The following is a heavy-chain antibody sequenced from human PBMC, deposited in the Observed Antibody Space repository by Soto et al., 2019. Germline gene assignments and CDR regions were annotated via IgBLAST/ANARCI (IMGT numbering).Heavy chain of an antibody. CDR2: IYHSGST. CDR3: ARGLGSGSYPDY. CDR1: GGSISSGGYS. V-gene: IGHV4-30-2*01. Sequence: NPSETLSLTCAVSGGSISSGGYSWSWIRQPPGKGLEWIGYIYHSGSTYYNPSLKSRVTISVDRSKNQFSLKLSSVTAADTAVYYCARGLGSGSYPDYWGQGTLVTVSS. J-gene: IGHJ4*02. D-gene: IGHD3-10*01.